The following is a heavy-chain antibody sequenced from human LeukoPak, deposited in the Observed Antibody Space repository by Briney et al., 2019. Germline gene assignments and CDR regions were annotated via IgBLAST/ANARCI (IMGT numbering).Heavy chain of an antibody. J-gene: IGHJ3*02. CDR3: ARGDSSGWPDAFDI. D-gene: IGHD6-19*01. Sequence: PSETLSLTCAVYGGSFSGYYWSWIRQPPGKGLEWIGEINHSGSTNYNPSLKSRVTISVDTSKNQFPLKLSSVTAADTAVYYCARGDSSGWPDAFDIWGQGTMVTVSS. CDR2: INHSGST. V-gene: IGHV4-34*01. CDR1: GGSFSGYY.